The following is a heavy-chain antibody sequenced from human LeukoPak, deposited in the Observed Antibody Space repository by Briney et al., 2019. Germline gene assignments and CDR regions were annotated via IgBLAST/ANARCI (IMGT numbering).Heavy chain of an antibody. CDR1: GFTFSSYA. Sequence: GGSLRLSCAASGFTFSSYAMSWVRQAPARGLEWVSSLRGDGETFYADSVKGRFTLSRDHSRNTVYLHLNHLRVEDTAVYYCAKASWVSSADAVLWGQGTVVTVS. D-gene: IGHD3-16*01. CDR3: AKASWVSSADAVL. J-gene: IGHJ4*02. CDR2: LRGDGET. V-gene: IGHV3-23*01.